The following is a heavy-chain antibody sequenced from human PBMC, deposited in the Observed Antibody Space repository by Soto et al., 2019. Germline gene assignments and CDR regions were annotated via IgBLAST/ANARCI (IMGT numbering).Heavy chain of an antibody. V-gene: IGHV2-5*01. J-gene: IGHJ4*02. CDR1: GFSLSTSGES. Sequence: QITLKESGPTLVKPTQTLTLTCTFSGFSLSTSGESVGWIRQSPGKALEWGALIHWNEDKRYGQSLESRLTITKDTSKNQVVITMTNMDPVDTATYFCAHRRGYCAGNFYFDFEGQGTLVTVSS. D-gene: IGHD3-10*01. CDR2: IHWNEDK. CDR3: AHRRGYCAGNFYFDF.